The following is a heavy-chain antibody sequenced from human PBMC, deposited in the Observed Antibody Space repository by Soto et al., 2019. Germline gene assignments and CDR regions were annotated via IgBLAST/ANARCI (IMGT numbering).Heavy chain of an antibody. CDR3: AISVADLPYYYYYGMDV. V-gene: IGHV1-18*01. J-gene: IGHJ6*02. Sequence: ATVKVSCKASGYTFPSYGISWVRQAPGQGLEWMGWISAYNGNTNYAQKLQGRVTMTTDTSTSTAYMELRSLRSDDTAVYYCAISVADLPYYYYYGMDVWGQGTTVTVSS. D-gene: IGHD6-19*01. CDR1: GYTFPSYG. CDR2: ISAYNGNT.